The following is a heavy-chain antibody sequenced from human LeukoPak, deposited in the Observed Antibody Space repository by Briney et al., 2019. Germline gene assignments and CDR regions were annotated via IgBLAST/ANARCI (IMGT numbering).Heavy chain of an antibody. CDR3: ARNQWLVASRSRWFDP. V-gene: IGHV1-69*13. D-gene: IGHD6-19*01. CDR1: GGTFSSYA. Sequence: GASVKVSCKASGGTFSSYAISWVRQAPGQGLEWMGGIIPIFGTANYAQKFQGRVTITADESTSTAYMELSSLRSEDTAVYCCARNQWLVASRSRWFDPWGQGTLVTVSS. J-gene: IGHJ5*02. CDR2: IIPIFGTA.